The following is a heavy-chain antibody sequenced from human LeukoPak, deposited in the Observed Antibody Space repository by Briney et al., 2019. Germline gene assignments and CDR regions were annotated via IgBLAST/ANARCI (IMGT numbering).Heavy chain of an antibody. CDR2: IEQDGREK. Sequence: GSLRLSCAASGFTFRKYWLRWVRQAPGKGLAWVANIEQDGREKYYVDTVKRRCTIPRDNANNSLYLQMNRLRAEDTAVYYCVRDPDIWSYAHQLDYWGQGTLVTVSS. J-gene: IGHJ4*02. D-gene: IGHD3-3*01. CDR3: VRDPDIWSYAHQLDY. V-gene: IGHV3-7*01. CDR1: GFTFRKYW.